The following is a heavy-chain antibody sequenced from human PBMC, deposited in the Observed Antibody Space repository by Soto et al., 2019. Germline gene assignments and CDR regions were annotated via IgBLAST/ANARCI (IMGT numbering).Heavy chain of an antibody. D-gene: IGHD5-18*01. CDR3: ASSVDTAMGDY. Sequence: SETLSLTCTVSGGSISSSSYYWGWIRQPPGKGLEWIGSIYYSGSTYYNPSLKSRVTISVDTSKNQFSLKLSSVTAADTAVYYCASSVDTAMGDYWGQGTLVTVSS. CDR2: IYYSGST. J-gene: IGHJ4*02. V-gene: IGHV4-39*01. CDR1: GGSISSSSYY.